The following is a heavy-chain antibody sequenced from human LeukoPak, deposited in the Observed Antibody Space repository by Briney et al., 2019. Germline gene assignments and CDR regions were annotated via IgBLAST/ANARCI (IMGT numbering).Heavy chain of an antibody. CDR1: GFTYSNYW. J-gene: IGHJ4*02. Sequence: GGSLRLSCAACGFTYSNYWMSWVRQAPGKGLEWVANIKQDGSEKYYVDSVKGRFTISRNNAKNSLYLQMDSLRAEDTAMYYCARPPTYNWSIDYWGQGTLVTVSS. V-gene: IGHV3-7*01. CDR2: IKQDGSEK. D-gene: IGHD1-20*01. CDR3: ARPPTYNWSIDY.